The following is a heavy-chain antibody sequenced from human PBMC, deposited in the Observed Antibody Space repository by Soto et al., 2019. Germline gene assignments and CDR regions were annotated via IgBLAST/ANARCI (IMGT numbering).Heavy chain of an antibody. CDR2: ISTYNGNT. D-gene: IGHD3-9*01. CDR3: ARAVQYDILTGYSADYYYYGMAV. V-gene: IGHV1-18*01. J-gene: IGHJ6*02. Sequence: QVQLVQSGAEVKKPGASVKVSCKASGYTFTSYGISWVRQAPGQGLEWMGWISTYNGNTNYAQKLPGRDTMTTYASTSTAYMELRSLRSDAPAVDYCARAVQYDILTGYSADYYYYGMAVWGQGTAVTVSS. CDR1: GYTFTSYG.